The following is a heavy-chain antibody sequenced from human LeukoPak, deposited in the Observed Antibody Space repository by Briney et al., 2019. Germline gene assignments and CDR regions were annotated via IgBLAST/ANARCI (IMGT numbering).Heavy chain of an antibody. CDR1: GFIFSSYG. V-gene: IGHV3-64*01. Sequence: PGGSLRLSCVAYGFIFSSYGMHWDRQAPGQGLEYGTGITSNGGSKDYGNSGKGRFTISRDNSKNTLYLQMGSLRAEDMAVYYCARGGYCSSTSCYVDYWGQGTLVTVSS. CDR2: ITSNGGSK. J-gene: IGHJ4*02. CDR3: ARGGYCSSTSCYVDY. D-gene: IGHD2-2*01.